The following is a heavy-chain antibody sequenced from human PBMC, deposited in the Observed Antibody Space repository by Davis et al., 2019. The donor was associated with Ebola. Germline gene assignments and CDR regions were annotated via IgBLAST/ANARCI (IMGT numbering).Heavy chain of an antibody. CDR1: GYTFKNYA. CDR2: ISAYNGNT. V-gene: IGHV1-18*01. Sequence: ASVKVSCKASGYTFKNYAISWVRQAPGQGLEWMGWISAYNGNTNYAQILQGRVTMTTDTSTGTAYMELSSLRSDDTAVYFCARTSIVGTTTTASDIWGQGTKVTVSS. J-gene: IGHJ3*02. CDR3: ARTSIVGTTTTASDI. D-gene: IGHD1-26*01.